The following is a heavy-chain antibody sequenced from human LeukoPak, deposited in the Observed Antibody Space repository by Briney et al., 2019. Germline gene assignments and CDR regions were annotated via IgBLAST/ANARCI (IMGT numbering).Heavy chain of an antibody. CDR3: ARAWEYYSSGWYYFDY. CDR1: GGSISSGGYS. CDR2: IYHSGST. Sequence: SETLSLTCAVSGGSISSGGYSWSWIRQPPGKGLEWIGYIYHSGSTYYNPSLKSRATISVDRSKNQFSLKLSSVTAADTAVYYCARAWEYYSSGWYYFDYWGQGTLVTVSS. D-gene: IGHD6-19*01. V-gene: IGHV4-30-2*01. J-gene: IGHJ4*02.